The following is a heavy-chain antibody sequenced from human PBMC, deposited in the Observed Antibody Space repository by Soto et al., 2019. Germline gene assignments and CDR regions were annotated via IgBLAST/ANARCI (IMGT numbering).Heavy chain of an antibody. CDR2: IYYSGST. D-gene: IGHD4-17*01. V-gene: IGHV4-39*01. CDR3: ASHHDYGDYVPIQTTFDY. J-gene: IGHJ4*02. Sequence: SETLSLTCTVSGGSISSSSYYWGWIRQPPGKGLEWIGSIYYSGSTYYNPSLKSRVTISVDTSKNQFSLKLSSVTAADTAVYYCASHHDYGDYVPIQTTFDYWGQGTLVTVSS. CDR1: GGSISSSSYY.